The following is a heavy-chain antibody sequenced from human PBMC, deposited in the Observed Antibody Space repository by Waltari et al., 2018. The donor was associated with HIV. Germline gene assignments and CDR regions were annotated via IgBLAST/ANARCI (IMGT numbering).Heavy chain of an antibody. D-gene: IGHD2-15*01. CDR2: IKSEDDGGTT. J-gene: IGHJ4*02. V-gene: IGHV3-15*01. CDR3: TSTGGGITDY. Sequence: EVQLVESGGGLVKPGESLRLSCAASGFTLTNAWMSWVRQAPGKGLEWVGRIKSEDDGGTTDYAAPVKGRFTISRDDSKNVLYLQMNSLKTEDTALYYCTSTGGGITDYWGQGTLVTVSS. CDR1: GFTLTNAW.